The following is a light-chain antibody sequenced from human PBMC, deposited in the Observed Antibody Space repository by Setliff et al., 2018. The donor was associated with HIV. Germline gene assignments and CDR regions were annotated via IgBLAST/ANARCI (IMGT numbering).Light chain of an antibody. CDR2: EVK. Sequence: QSVLTQPASVSGSPGQAITISCTGNNSDTGTYDLVSWYQQHPGRAPKLTIFEVKRRPSGVSNRFSGSKSGNTASLTISGLQAEDEATYFCSSYTGSDTFDVFGTGTKVTVL. CDR3: SSYTGSDTFDV. V-gene: IGLV2-23*02. J-gene: IGLJ1*01. CDR1: NSDTGTYDL.